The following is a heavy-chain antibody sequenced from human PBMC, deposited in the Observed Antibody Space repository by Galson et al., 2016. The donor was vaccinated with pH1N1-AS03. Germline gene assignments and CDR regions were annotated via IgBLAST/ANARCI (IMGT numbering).Heavy chain of an antibody. J-gene: IGHJ2*01. CDR3: ARDTGGWYFDL. CDR1: GSTTSLFY. CDR2: IHHSGST. Sequence: LSLTCSVFGSTTSLFYWNWIRQPPGKGLEWIGFIHHSGSTNYNPSLKSRVTISIDTSKDQFSLKLSSVTAADTAVYYCARDTGGWYFDLWGRGTLVTVSS. V-gene: IGHV4-59*01. D-gene: IGHD1-1*01.